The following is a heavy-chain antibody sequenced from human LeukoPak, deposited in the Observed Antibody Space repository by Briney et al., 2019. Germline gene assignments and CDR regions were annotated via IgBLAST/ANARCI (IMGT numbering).Heavy chain of an antibody. CDR2: ISYGGST. D-gene: IGHD5-18*01. J-gene: IGHJ4*02. Sequence: SETLSLTCTVSGGPFSGSIYYWGWIRQPPGKGLEWIATISYGGSTYYNPSLKSRVSLTVDTSKKEVSLKLTSVTAADTAVYYCARLEGNSYGYPASFDYWARERWSTSPQ. CDR3: ARLEGNSYGYPASFDY. V-gene: IGHV4-39*01. CDR1: GGPFSGSIYY.